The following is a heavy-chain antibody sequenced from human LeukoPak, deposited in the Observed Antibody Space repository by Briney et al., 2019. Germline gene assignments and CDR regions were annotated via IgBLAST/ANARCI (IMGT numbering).Heavy chain of an antibody. CDR1: GGSISSSSYS. D-gene: IGHD6-19*01. Sequence: SETLSLTCTVSGGSISSSSYSWGWIRQPPGKGLEWIGSIYYSGSTYYNPSLKSRVTMSIDTSKNQFYLKLSSVTAADTAVYYCARPGSINGWYIFDYWGQGTLVTVSS. CDR3: ARPGSINGWYIFDY. J-gene: IGHJ4*02. V-gene: IGHV4-39*01. CDR2: IYYSGST.